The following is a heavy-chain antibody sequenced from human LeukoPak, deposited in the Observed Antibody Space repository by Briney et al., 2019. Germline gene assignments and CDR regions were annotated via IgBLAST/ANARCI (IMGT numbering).Heavy chain of an antibody. V-gene: IGHV4-39*01. D-gene: IGHD3-3*01. J-gene: IGHJ3*02. CDR1: GGSISSNNYY. CDR2: IYYSGST. Sequence: PSETLSLTCTVSGGSISSNNYYWVWIRQPPGKGLEWIGSIYYSGSTYYNPSLKSRVTISVDTSKNQFSLKLSSVTAADTAVYYCARGPFSFGVDNAFDIWGQGTMVTVSS. CDR3: ARGPFSFGVDNAFDI.